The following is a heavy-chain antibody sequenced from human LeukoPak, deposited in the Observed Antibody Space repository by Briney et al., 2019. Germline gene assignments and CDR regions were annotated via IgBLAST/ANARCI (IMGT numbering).Heavy chain of an antibody. CDR3: AREITPYYDSSGYYRDGYYFDY. CDR1: GGSVSSGSYY. D-gene: IGHD3-22*01. V-gene: IGHV4-61*01. Sequence: SETLSLTCTVSGGSVSSGSYYWSWIRQPPGKGLEWIGYIYYSGSTNYNRSLKSRVTISVDTSKNQFSLKLSSVTAADTAVYYCAREITPYYDSSGYYRDGYYFDYWGQGTLVTVSS. CDR2: IYYSGST. J-gene: IGHJ4*02.